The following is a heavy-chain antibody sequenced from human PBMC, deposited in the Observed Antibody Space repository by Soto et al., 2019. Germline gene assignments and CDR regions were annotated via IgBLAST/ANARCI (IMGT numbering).Heavy chain of an antibody. CDR1: GGSISSGGYY. Sequence: QVQLQESGPGLVKPSQTLSLTCTVSGGSISSGGYYWSWIRQHPGKGLEWIGYIYYSGSTYYNPSLKSRVTISVDTSKHQFSLKLSSVTAADTAVYYCAREVGYCSSTSCYAHPIDYWGQGTLVTVSS. D-gene: IGHD2-2*01. V-gene: IGHV4-31*03. CDR2: IYYSGST. J-gene: IGHJ4*02. CDR3: AREVGYCSSTSCYAHPIDY.